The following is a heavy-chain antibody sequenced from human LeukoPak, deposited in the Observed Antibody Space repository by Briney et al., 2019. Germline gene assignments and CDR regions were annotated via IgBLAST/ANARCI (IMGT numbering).Heavy chain of an antibody. D-gene: IGHD3-10*01. CDR3: ARESWFGEPTTKNFDY. J-gene: IGHJ4*02. V-gene: IGHV3-21*01. CDR2: ISSSSSYI. CDR1: GFTFSSYS. Sequence: GGSLRLSCAASGFTFSSYSMNWVRQAPGKGLEWVSSISSSSSYIYYADSVKGRFTISRDNAKNTLYLQMNSLRAEDTAVYYCARESWFGEPTTKNFDYWGQGTLVTVSS.